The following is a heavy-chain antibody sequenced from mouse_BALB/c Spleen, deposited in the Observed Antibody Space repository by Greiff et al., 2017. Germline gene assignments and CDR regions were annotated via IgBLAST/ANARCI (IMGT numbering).Heavy chain of an antibody. D-gene: IGHD1-1*01. J-gene: IGHJ2*01. V-gene: IGHV7-3*02. CDR3: ARDSYYGSPLDY. CDR1: GFTFTDYY. Sequence: EVQVVESGGGLVQPGGSLRLSCATSGFTFTDYYMSWVRQPPGKALEWLGFIRNKANGYTTEYSASVKGRFTISRDNSQSILYLQMNTLRAEDSATYYCARDSYYGSPLDYWGQGTTLTVSS. CDR2: IRNKANGYTT.